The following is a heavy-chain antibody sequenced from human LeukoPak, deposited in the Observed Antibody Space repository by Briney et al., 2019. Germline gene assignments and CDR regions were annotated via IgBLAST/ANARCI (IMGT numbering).Heavy chain of an antibody. CDR3: ARFTGYSYGERFYYFDY. J-gene: IGHJ4*02. D-gene: IGHD5-18*01. CDR2: IYTSGST. Sequence: PSETLSLTCAVYAGSFSGYYWSWIRQPAGKGLEWIGRIYTSGSTNYNPSLKSRVTISVDTSKNQFSLKLSSVTAADTAVYYCARFTGYSYGERFYYFDYWGQGTLVTVSS. V-gene: IGHV4-59*10. CDR1: AGSFSGYY.